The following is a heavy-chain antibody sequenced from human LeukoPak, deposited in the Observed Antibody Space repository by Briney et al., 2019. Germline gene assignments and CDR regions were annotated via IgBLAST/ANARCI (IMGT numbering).Heavy chain of an antibody. CDR1: GGSISSSSYY. J-gene: IGHJ4*02. CDR3: VRRDQYVSADY. CDR2: IYYSGST. Sequence: PSETLSLTCTVSGGSISSSSYYWGWIRQPPGKGLEWIGSIYYSGSTYYNPSLKSRVTISVDTSKNQFSLKLTSLTAADTAVYSCVRRDQYVSADYWGQGTLVTVSS. D-gene: IGHD3-16*01. V-gene: IGHV4-39*01.